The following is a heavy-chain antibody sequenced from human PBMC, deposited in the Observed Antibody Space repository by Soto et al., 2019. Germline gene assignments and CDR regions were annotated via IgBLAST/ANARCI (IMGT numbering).Heavy chain of an antibody. Sequence: SETLSLTCTVSGGSISSSIYYGGWIRQPPGKGLEWIGSIFYSGGTYYNPSLKSRVTISVDTSKNQFSLKLYSVTAADTAVYYCARRYGGTFDYWGQGALVTVSS. J-gene: IGHJ4*02. D-gene: IGHD2-15*01. V-gene: IGHV4-39*01. CDR1: GGSISSSIYY. CDR3: ARRYGGTFDY. CDR2: IFYSGGT.